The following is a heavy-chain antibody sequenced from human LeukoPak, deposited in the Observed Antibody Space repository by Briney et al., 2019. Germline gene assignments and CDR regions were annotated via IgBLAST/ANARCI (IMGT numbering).Heavy chain of an antibody. CDR2: IYTSGST. CDR3: ARNPNTLSPYCGGDCYPDDAFDI. V-gene: IGHV4-4*07. J-gene: IGHJ3*02. CDR1: GGSISSYY. Sequence: SETLSLTCTVSGGSISSYYWSWIRQPAGKGLEWIGRIYTSGSTNYNPSLKSRVTMSVDTSKNQLSLKLSSVTAADTAVYYCARNPNTLSPYCGGDCYPDDAFDIWGQGTMVTVSS. D-gene: IGHD2-21*01.